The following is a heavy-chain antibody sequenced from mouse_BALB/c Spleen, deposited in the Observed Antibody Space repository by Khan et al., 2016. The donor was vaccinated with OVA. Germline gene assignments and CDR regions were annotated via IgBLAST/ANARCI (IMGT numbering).Heavy chain of an antibody. D-gene: IGHD1-1*01. CDR2: MWGDGST. J-gene: IGHJ4*01. Sequence: QVQLKESGPGLVAPSQSLSITCTVSGFSLTNYGVNWVRQPPGKGLEWLGVMWGDGSTNFHSALKSRLIISKDNSQSQVFLELNSLQTDDTATYYCAKFTPDYYSMDYWGLGTSVTVSS. CDR3: AKFTPDYYSMDY. CDR1: GFSLTNYG. V-gene: IGHV2-3*01.